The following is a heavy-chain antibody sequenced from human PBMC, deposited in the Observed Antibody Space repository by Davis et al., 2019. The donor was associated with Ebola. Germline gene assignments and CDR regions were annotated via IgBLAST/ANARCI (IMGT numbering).Heavy chain of an antibody. Sequence: GESLKISCKDSENSFSSYWIAWVRQMPGKGLEWMGIIYTGDSDTRYSPSFRGQVIISADKSTRTAYLQWGSLKASDTAMYYCASLRRTITGMDDAFDIWGQGTMVTVSS. V-gene: IGHV5-51*01. CDR2: IYTGDSDT. J-gene: IGHJ3*02. CDR1: ENSFSSYW. D-gene: IGHD2-8*02. CDR3: ASLRRTITGMDDAFDI.